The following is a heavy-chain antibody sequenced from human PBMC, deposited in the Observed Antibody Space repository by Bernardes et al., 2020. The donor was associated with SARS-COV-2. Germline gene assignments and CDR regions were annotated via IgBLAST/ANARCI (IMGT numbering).Heavy chain of an antibody. J-gene: IGHJ4*02. Sequence: GGSLRLSCAGSGFTFSNAWMSWVRQAPGKGLEWVGHTRSKTDGGTTEYAAPVKGRFTISRDDSKNTLYLQMNSLKSEDTAVYYCIKMVRGKHFFDDWGQGTLGTVAS. CDR3: IKMVRGKHFFDD. D-gene: IGHD3-10*01. CDR1: GFTFSNAW. CDR2: TRSKTDGGTT. V-gene: IGHV3-15*01.